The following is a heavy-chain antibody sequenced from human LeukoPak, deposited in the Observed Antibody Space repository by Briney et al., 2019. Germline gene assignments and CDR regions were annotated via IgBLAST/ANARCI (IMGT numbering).Heavy chain of an antibody. V-gene: IGHV3-30-3*01. D-gene: IGHD5-18*01. CDR2: ISYDGSNK. CDR3: TSHFVSDTAMVDTYYYYYYMDV. J-gene: IGHJ6*03. CDR1: GFTFSSYA. Sequence: GGSLRLSCAASGFTFSSYAMHWVRQAPGKGLEWVAVISYDGSNKYYADSVKGRFTISRDNSKNTLYLQMNSLRAEDTAVYYCTSHFVSDTAMVDTYYYYYYMDVWGKGTPVTVSS.